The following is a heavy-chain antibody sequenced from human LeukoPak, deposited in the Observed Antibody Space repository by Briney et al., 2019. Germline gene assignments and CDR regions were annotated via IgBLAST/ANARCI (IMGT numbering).Heavy chain of an antibody. CDR2: ISHDGGAE. Sequence: GTSLRLSCAVSGFSIGNHGMHWVRQVPDKGLEWVAMISHDGGAEYYGDSVKGRLTISRDNSENTLYLQMNGLGVEDTAVYYCARDWGSSGWYNWFDPWGQGTLVTVSS. CDR1: GFSIGNHG. D-gene: IGHD3-16*01. J-gene: IGHJ5*02. CDR3: ARDWGSSGWYNWFDP. V-gene: IGHV3-30*03.